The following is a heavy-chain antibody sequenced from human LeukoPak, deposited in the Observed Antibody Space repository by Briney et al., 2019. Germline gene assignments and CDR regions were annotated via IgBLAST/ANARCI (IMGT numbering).Heavy chain of an antibody. J-gene: IGHJ6*02. CDR1: GFTFSSYA. Sequence: GGSLRLSCEASGFTFSSYAMSWVRQAPGRGLEWVSGISGSGGTTYYADSVQGRFTISRDNPKNTLYLQMNSLRAEDTAVYYCARGYYDFWSGSNYYGMDVWGQGTTVTVSS. CDR3: ARGYYDFWSGSNYYGMDV. D-gene: IGHD3-3*01. V-gene: IGHV3-23*01. CDR2: ISGSGGTT.